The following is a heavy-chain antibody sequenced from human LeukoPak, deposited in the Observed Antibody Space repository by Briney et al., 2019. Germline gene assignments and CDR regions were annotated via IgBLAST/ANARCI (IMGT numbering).Heavy chain of an antibody. CDR2: IHYSGRP. CDR3: ARDSGSHPDY. CDR1: GGSISGHY. J-gene: IGHJ4*02. D-gene: IGHD1-26*01. V-gene: IGHV4-59*11. Sequence: SETLSLTCTVSGGSISGHYWTWIRQPPGKGLEWIGQIHYSGRPDYNPSLKSRVTISVDTSKNQLPLKVTSVTGADTAVYYCARDSGSHPDYWGQGTLVTVSS.